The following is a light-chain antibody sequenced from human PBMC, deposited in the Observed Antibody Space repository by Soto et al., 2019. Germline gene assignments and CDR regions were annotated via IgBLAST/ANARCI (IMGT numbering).Light chain of an antibody. CDR3: QTYDSRLDGSV. J-gene: IGLJ3*02. V-gene: IGLV1-40*01. CDR1: YSNIGEGYQ. CDR2: GNT. Sequence: QSALTQPPSVSGAPGHRVTISCTGTYSNIGEGYQVHWYQQLPGAAPKLLISGNTDRPSGVPDRFSASKSGTSASLAISGLQPEDEADYYCQTYDSRLDGSVFGGGTKLTVL.